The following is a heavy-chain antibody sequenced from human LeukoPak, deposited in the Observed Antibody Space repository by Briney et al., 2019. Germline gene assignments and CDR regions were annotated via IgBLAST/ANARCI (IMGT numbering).Heavy chain of an antibody. CDR3: TRGDRGYAESLY. Sequence: GGSLRLSCAASGFTLSYAMNWVRRAPGKGLEWVGNIKEDGNEDYYVDSVEGRFVIFRDNAKNSLYLQMHSLRAEDTAVYYCTRGDRGYAESLYWGRGTLVTVSS. CDR1: GFTLSYA. J-gene: IGHJ4*02. V-gene: IGHV3-7*02. CDR2: IKEDGNED. D-gene: IGHD5-12*01.